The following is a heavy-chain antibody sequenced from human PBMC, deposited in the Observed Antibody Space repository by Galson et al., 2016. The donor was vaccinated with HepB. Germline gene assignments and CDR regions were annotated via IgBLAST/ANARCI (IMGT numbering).Heavy chain of an antibody. CDR1: GYTFTTYG. CDR3: ARVNCGGDCYPYHYYAMDV. Sequence: SVKVSCKASGYTFTTYGISWVRQAPGQGLEWVGWIRVYDGDTKYAQKLKGRVTMSTDSSTSTAYLELRSLRADDTAIYYCARVNCGGDCYPYHYYAMDVWGQGTTVTVSS. V-gene: IGHV1-18*01. CDR2: IRVYDGDT. J-gene: IGHJ6*02. D-gene: IGHD2-21*01.